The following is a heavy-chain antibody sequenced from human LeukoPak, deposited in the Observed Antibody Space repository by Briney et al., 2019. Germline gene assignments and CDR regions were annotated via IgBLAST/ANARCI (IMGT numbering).Heavy chain of an antibody. J-gene: IGHJ4*02. CDR2: MNPKGGNT. V-gene: IGHV1-8*01. CDR1: GYTFTNYD. D-gene: IGHD7-27*01. Sequence: EASVKVSCKTSGYTFTNYDINWVRQATGQGLEWMGWMNPKGGNTGSAQRFQGRVTLTRDTSISTAYMELSSLRSEDTAVYYCARVWGSIDYWGQGTLVTVSS. CDR3: ARVWGSIDY.